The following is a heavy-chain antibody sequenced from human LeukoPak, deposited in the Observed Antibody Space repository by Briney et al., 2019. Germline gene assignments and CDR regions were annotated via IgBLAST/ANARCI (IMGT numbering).Heavy chain of an antibody. CDR2: IIPIFGTA. CDR1: GGTFSSYA. V-gene: IGHV1-69*13. J-gene: IGHJ4*02. CDR3: ARDSGYCSSTSCLDY. Sequence: SVTVSCKASGGTFSSYAISWVRQAPGQGLEWMGGIIPIFGTANYAQKFQGRVTITADESTSTAYMELSSLRSEDTAVYYCARDSGYCSSTSCLDYWGQGTLVTVSS. D-gene: IGHD2-2*01.